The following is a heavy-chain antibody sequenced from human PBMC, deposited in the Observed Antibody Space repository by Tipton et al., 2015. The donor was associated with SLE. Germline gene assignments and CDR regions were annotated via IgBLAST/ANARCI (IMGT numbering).Heavy chain of an antibody. D-gene: IGHD3-22*01. CDR1: GFTFSSYD. J-gene: IGHJ3*02. Sequence: SLRLSCAASGFTFSSYDMHWVRQATGKGLEWVSAIGTAGDTYYPGSVKGRFTISRENAKNSLYLQMNSLRAGDTAVYYCARGHYYDSSGYSYDAFDIWGQGTMVTVSS. CDR2: IGTAGDT. CDR3: ARGHYYDSSGYSYDAFDI. V-gene: IGHV3-13*01.